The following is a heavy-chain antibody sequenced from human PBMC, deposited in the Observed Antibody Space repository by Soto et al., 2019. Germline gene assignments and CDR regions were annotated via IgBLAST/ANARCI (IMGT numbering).Heavy chain of an antibody. J-gene: IGHJ5*02. CDR1: GGSISSGGYY. V-gene: IGHV4-31*03. D-gene: IGHD3-9*01. CDR3: ARSDMTNWFDP. Sequence: SETLSLTCTVSGGSISSGGYYWSWIRQHPGKGLEWIGYIYYSGSTYYNPSLKSRVTISVDTSKNQFSLKLSSVTAADTAVYYCARSDMTNWFDPWGQGTLVTVSS. CDR2: IYYSGST.